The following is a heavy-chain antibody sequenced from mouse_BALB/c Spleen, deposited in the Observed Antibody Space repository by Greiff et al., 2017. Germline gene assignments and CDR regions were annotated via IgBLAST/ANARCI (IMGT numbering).Heavy chain of an antibody. V-gene: IGHV1-7*01. Sequence: QVQLQQSGAELAKPGASVKMSCKASGYTFTSYWMHWVKQRPGQGLEWIGYINPSTGYTEYNQKFKDKATLTADKSSSTAYMQLSSLTSEDSAVYYCARGYGKAYFDYWGQGTTLTVSS. CDR2: INPSTGYT. CDR3: ARGYGKAYFDY. CDR1: GYTFTSYW. D-gene: IGHD2-10*02. J-gene: IGHJ2*01.